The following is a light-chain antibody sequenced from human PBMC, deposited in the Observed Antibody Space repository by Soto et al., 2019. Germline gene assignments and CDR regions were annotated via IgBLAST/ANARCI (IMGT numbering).Light chain of an antibody. CDR1: QSVISN. CDR2: GAA. Sequence: EIVLTQSPATLSLSPGQRATLSCMASQSVISNYLAWYQQKPGQAPRALIYGAATRATGIPARFSGSGSGTDFTLTINSLQSEDFAVYYCQMYNNWVGTFGGGTKVDIK. J-gene: IGKJ4*01. V-gene: IGKV3-15*01. CDR3: QMYNNWVGT.